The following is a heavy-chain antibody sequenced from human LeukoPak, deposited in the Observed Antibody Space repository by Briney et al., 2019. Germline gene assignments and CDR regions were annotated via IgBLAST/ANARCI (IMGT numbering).Heavy chain of an antibody. V-gene: IGHV3-53*01. J-gene: IGHJ3*02. CDR3: ARQEVVEDTFDI. D-gene: IGHD2-15*01. CDR1: GFTVSSNY. CDR2: IYSGGST. Sequence: GGSLRLSCAASGFTVSSNYMNWVRQAPGKGLEWVSIIYSGGSTYYADSVKGRFTISRDNSKNTLYLQMNSLRAEDTAVYYCARQEVVEDTFDIWGQGTMVTVSS.